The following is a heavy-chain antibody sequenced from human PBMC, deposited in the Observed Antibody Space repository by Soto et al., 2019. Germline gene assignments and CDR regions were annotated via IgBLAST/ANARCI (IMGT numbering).Heavy chain of an antibody. CDR2: VSPKSGAT. CDR1: GYTFIDYY. V-gene: IGHV1-2*02. CDR3: ARPPGYISDWYYFDL. Sequence: ASVKVSCKASGYTFIDYYMHWVRQAPGQGFEWLGRVSPKSGATNYAQKFQGRVTMTWDTSLNTAYMELSSLISEDTAVYYCARPPGYISDWYYFDLWGQGTLVTVSS. J-gene: IGHJ4*02. D-gene: IGHD3-9*01.